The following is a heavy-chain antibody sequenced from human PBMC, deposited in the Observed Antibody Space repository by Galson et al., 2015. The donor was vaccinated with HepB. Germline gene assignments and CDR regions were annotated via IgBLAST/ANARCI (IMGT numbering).Heavy chain of an antibody. D-gene: IGHD6-19*01. Sequence: SVKVSCKASGGTFSSYAISWVRQAPGQGLEWMGRIIPILGIANYAQKFQGRVTITADKSTSTAYMELSSLRSEDTAVYYCAREPDASGWYRGFDYWGQGTLVTVSS. J-gene: IGHJ4*02. V-gene: IGHV1-69*04. CDR3: AREPDASGWYRGFDY. CDR1: GGTFSSYA. CDR2: IIPILGIA.